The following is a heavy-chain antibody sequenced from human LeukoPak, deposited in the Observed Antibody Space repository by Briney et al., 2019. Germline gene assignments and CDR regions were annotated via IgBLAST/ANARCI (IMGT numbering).Heavy chain of an antibody. Sequence: SVKVSCKASGYTFTSYDINWVRQATGHGLEWMGWMNPNSGNTGYAQKFQGRVTMTRNTSRGTAYMELSSLRSEDTAVYYCARRVYYYDSSGYYYYYYMDVWGKGTTVTVSS. CDR3: ARRVYYYDSSGYYYYYYMDV. J-gene: IGHJ6*03. D-gene: IGHD3-22*01. CDR2: MNPNSGNT. V-gene: IGHV1-8*01. CDR1: GYTFTSYD.